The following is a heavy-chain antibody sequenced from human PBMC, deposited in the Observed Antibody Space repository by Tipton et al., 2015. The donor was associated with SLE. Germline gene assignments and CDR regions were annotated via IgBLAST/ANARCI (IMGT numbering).Heavy chain of an antibody. CDR3: AGFSSPFDY. D-gene: IGHD6-13*01. CDR1: GGSISSHY. J-gene: IGHJ4*02. CDR2: INHSGST. Sequence: TLSLTCTVSGGSISSHYWSWIRQPPGKGLEWIGEINHSGSTNYNPSLKSRVTISVDTSKNQFSLKLSSVTAADTAVYYCAGFSSPFDYWGQGTLVTVSS. V-gene: IGHV4-34*01.